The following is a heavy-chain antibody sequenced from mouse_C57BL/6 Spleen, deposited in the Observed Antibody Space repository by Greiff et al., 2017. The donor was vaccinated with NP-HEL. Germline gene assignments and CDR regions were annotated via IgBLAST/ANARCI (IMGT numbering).Heavy chain of an antibody. J-gene: IGHJ4*01. Sequence: DVKLVESGGGLVKPGGSLKLSCAASGFTFSDYGMHWVRQAPEKGLEWVAYISSGSSTIYYADTVKGRFTISRDNAKNTLFLQMTSLRSEDTAMYYCARRSTQVTMAMDYWGQGTSVTVSS. V-gene: IGHV5-17*01. CDR2: ISSGSSTI. CDR1: GFTFSDYG. D-gene: IGHD2-2*01. CDR3: ARRSTQVTMAMDY.